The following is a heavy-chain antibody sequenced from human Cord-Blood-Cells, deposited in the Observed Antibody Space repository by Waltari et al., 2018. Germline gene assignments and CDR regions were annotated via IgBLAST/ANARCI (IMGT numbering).Heavy chain of an antibody. D-gene: IGHD3-10*01. J-gene: IGHJ3*02. Sequence: QVQLVQSGAEVKKPGASVKVSCKASGYTFTSYDINWVRQATGQGREWMGRMNPNSGNTGYTKKVQGRVTMTRNTSISTAYMELSSLRSEDTSVYYCARGPYGSGSYAFDIWGQGTMVTVSS. CDR2: MNPNSGNT. CDR1: GYTFTSYD. V-gene: IGHV1-8*01. CDR3: ARGPYGSGSYAFDI.